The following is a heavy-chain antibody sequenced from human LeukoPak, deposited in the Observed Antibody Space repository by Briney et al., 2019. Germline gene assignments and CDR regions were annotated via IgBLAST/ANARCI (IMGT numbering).Heavy chain of an antibody. CDR3: ARGLRPEYSSSWYRRLDYYYMDV. V-gene: IGHV6-1*01. CDR2: TYYRSKWYN. J-gene: IGHJ6*03. CDR1: GDSVSSNSAA. D-gene: IGHD6-13*01. Sequence: SQTLSLTCAISGDSVSSNSAAWNWIRQSPSRGLEWLGRTYYRSKWYNDYAVSVKSRITINPDTSKNQFSLQLNSVTPEDTAVYYCARGLRPEYSSSWYRRLDYYYMDVWGKGTTVTISS.